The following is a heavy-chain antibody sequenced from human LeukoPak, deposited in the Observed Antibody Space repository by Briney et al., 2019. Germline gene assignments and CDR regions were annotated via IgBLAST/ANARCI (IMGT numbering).Heavy chain of an antibody. J-gene: IGHJ4*02. Sequence: GGSLRLSCAASGFTFSSYAMHWVRKAPGKGLEWVAVISYDGSNKYYADSVKGRFTISRDNSKNTLYLQMNSLRAEDTAVYYCTRETSSRYFDYWGQGTLVTVSS. CDR3: TRETSSRYFDY. V-gene: IGHV3-30-3*01. CDR2: ISYDGSNK. CDR1: GFTFSSYA.